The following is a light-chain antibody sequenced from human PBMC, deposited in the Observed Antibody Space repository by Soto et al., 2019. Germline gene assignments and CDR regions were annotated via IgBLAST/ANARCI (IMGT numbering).Light chain of an antibody. V-gene: IGLV1-40*01. Sequence: QSVLTQPPSVSGAPGQRVTISCTGSSSNIGAGYDVHWYQQLPGTAPKLLIYVNNNRPSGVPDRFSGSKSGTSASLAITGLQAEYEADYYCQSYDSSLSGYVVFGGGTKLPVL. CDR2: VNN. CDR1: SSNIGAGYD. J-gene: IGLJ2*01. CDR3: QSYDSSLSGYVV.